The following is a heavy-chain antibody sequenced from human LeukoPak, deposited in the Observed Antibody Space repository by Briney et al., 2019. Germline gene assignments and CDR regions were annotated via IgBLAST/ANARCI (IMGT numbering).Heavy chain of an antibody. J-gene: IGHJ4*02. CDR3: ARESSGYYLY. V-gene: IGHV3-21*01. CDR2: ISSSSSYI. Sequence: PGGSLRLSCAASGFTFSSYAMSWVRQAPGKGLEWVSSISSSSSYIYYADSVKGRFTISRDNAKNSLYLQMNSLRAEDTAVYYCARESSGYYLYWGQGTLVTVSS. CDR1: GFTFSSYA. D-gene: IGHD3-22*01.